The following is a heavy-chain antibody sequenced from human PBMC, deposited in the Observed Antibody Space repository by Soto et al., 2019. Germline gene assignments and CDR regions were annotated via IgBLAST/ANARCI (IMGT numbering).Heavy chain of an antibody. CDR3: ARDGGDYYYGMDV. CDR1: GGSVSSGSYY. CDR2: IYYSGST. J-gene: IGHJ6*02. Sequence: SETLSLTCTVSGGSVSSGSYYWSWIRQPPGKGLEWIGYIYYSGSTHYNPSLKSRVTISVDTSRNQFSLKLSSVAAAVTAVYYCARDGGDYYYGMDVWGQGTTVTVSS. V-gene: IGHV4-61*01. D-gene: IGHD3-10*01.